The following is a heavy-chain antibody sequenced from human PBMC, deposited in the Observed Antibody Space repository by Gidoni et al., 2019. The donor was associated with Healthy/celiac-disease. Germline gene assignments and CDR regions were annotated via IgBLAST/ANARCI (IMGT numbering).Heavy chain of an antibody. CDR1: GFTFSNAW. V-gene: IGHV3-15*01. CDR2: IKSKTDGGTT. CDR3: TTDRGIAAARVYYYYGMDV. J-gene: IGHJ6*02. Sequence: EVQLVESGGGWLKPGGYLRLSCAASGFTFSNAWMSRVRQGPGKGLEWFGRIKSKTDGGTTDYAAPVKGRFTISRDDSKNTLYLQMNSLKTEDTAVYYCTTDRGIAAARVYYYYGMDVWGQGTTVTVSS. D-gene: IGHD6-13*01.